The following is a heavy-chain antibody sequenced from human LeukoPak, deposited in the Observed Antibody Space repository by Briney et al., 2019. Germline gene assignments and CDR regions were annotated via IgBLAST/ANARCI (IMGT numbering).Heavy chain of an antibody. V-gene: IGHV3-9*03. CDR3: AKGYYDFWSDWDYMDV. J-gene: IGHJ6*03. CDR1: GFTFDDYA. D-gene: IGHD3-3*01. Sequence: GGSLRLSCAASGFTFDDYAMYWVRQAPGKGLEWVSGISWNSGSIGYADSVKGRSTISRDNAKNSLYLQMNSLRAEDMALYYCAKGYYDFWSDWDYMDVWGKGTTVTVSS. CDR2: ISWNSGSI.